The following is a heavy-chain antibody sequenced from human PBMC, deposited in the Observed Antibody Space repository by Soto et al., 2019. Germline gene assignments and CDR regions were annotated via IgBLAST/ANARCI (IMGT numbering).Heavy chain of an antibody. D-gene: IGHD3-9*01. V-gene: IGHV1-69*13. CDR1: GGTFSSYA. CDR3: ARPNYDISNTRGYYYYGMDV. CDR2: IIPIFGTA. J-gene: IGHJ6*02. Sequence: SSVKVSCKASGGTFSSYAISWLRQSPGQGLEWMGGIIPIFGTANYAQKFQGRVTITADESTSTAYMELSSLRSEDTAVYYCARPNYDISNTRGYYYYGMDVWGQGTTVTVSS.